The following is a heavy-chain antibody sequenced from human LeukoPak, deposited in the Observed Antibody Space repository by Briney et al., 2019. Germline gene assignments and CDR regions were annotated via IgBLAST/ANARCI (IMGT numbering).Heavy chain of an antibody. V-gene: IGHV4-34*01. J-gene: IGHJ4*02. CDR3: ARASKETEYGDPRGYFDY. CDR1: GGSFSGYY. D-gene: IGHD4-17*01. CDR2: INHSGST. Sequence: PSETLSLTCAVYGGSFSGYYWSWIRQPPGKGLEWIGEINHSGSTNYNPSLKSRVTISVDTSKNQFSLKLSSVTAADTAVYYCARASKETEYGDPRGYFDYWGQGTLVTVSS.